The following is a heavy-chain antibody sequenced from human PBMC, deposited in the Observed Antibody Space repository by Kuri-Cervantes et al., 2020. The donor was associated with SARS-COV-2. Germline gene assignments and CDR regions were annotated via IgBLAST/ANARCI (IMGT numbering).Heavy chain of an antibody. V-gene: IGHV1-2*02. J-gene: IGHJ4*02. D-gene: IGHD1-7*01. Sequence: ASVKVSCKASGYTFTGYYMHWVRQAPGQGLEWMGWINPNSGGTNYAQKLQGRVTITTDESTSTAYMELSSLRSEDTAVYYCAILLSRYNWNYSPLDYWGQGTLVTVSS. CDR3: AILLSRYNWNYSPLDY. CDR1: GYTFTGYY. CDR2: INPNSGGT.